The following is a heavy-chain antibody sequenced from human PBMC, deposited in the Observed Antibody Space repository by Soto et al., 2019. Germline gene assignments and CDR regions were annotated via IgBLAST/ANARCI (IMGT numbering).Heavy chain of an antibody. J-gene: IGHJ6*02. CDR2: ISGYNGDT. CDR1: GYTFTSFG. CDR3: ARDKPQQIVGYNYYYGMDV. D-gene: IGHD6-6*01. Sequence: QLHLVQSGAEVKKPGASVKVSCTASGYTFTSFGVSWVRQVPGQGLVWMGWISGYNGDTDNAQKFQCRVTMTKDRYTSTAYMEVRSLRSDDRAVYYCARDKPQQIVGYNYYYGMDVLGQGTTVTFSS. V-gene: IGHV1-18*04.